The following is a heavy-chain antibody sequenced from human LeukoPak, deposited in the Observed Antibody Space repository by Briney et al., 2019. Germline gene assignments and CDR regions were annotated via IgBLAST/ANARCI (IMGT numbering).Heavy chain of an antibody. Sequence: SETLSLTCTVSGGSISSSSYYWGWIRQPPGKGLEWIGSIYHSGSTYYNPSLKSRVTISVDTSKNQFSLKLSSVTAADTAVYYCARTPGYYSSTHHFDYWGQGTLVTVSS. CDR1: GGSISSSSYY. V-gene: IGHV4-39*07. CDR3: ARTPGYYSSTHHFDY. D-gene: IGHD3-22*01. CDR2: IYHSGST. J-gene: IGHJ4*02.